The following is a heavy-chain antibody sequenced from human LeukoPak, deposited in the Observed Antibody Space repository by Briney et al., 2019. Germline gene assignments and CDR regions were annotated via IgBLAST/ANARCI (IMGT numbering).Heavy chain of an antibody. D-gene: IGHD5-12*01. Sequence: GGSLRLSCAASGFTFSSYAMHWVRQAPGKGLEWVAVISYDGSNKYYADSVKGRFTISRDNSKNTLYLQMNSLRAEDTAVYYCAKWPLRGGMDVWGQGTTVTVSS. V-gene: IGHV3-30*04. CDR3: AKWPLRGGMDV. J-gene: IGHJ6*02. CDR1: GFTFSSYA. CDR2: ISYDGSNK.